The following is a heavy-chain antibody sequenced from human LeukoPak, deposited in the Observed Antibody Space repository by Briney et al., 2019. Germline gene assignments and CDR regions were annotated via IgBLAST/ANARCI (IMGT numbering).Heavy chain of an antibody. Sequence: GGSLRLSCAASGFTFSSYWMHWVRQAPGKGLVWVSRINSDGSSTSYADSVKGRFTISRDNAKNTLYLQMNSLRAEDTAVYYCERSKYSSDAFDIWGQGKMATV. V-gene: IGHV3-74*01. D-gene: IGHD6-6*01. CDR1: GFTFSSYW. CDR2: INSDGSST. J-gene: IGHJ3*02. CDR3: ERSKYSSDAFDI.